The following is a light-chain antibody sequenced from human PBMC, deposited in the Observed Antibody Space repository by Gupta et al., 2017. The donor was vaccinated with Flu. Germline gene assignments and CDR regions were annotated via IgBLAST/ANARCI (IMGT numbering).Light chain of an antibody. J-gene: IGKJ1*01. V-gene: IGKV2-30*01. CDR1: QSLVYSDGYTY. Sequence: DVVMTQSPLSLPVTLGQPASISCRSSQSLVYSDGYTYLNWFQQRPGQSPRRLIYKVSKRDSGVPDRVSGRGSGTDFTLEISRVEAEDVGIYYCMQGTHWPWTFGQGTKVEIK. CDR2: KVS. CDR3: MQGTHWPWT.